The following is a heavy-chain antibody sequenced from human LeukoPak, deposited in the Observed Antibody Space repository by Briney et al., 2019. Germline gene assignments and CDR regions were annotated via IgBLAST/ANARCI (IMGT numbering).Heavy chain of an antibody. V-gene: IGHV4-34*01. D-gene: IGHD3-22*01. J-gene: IGHJ4*02. CDR3: AREHYYDSSGYPDY. CDR2: IHQSGSS. Sequence: SETLSLTCAVHGGSFSDYYWSWIRQTPGMGLEWIGEIHQSGSSNYNPSLKSRVTISIDTSKNQFSLKLSSVTAADTAVYYCAREHYYDSSGYPDYWGQGTLVIVSS. CDR1: GGSFSDYY.